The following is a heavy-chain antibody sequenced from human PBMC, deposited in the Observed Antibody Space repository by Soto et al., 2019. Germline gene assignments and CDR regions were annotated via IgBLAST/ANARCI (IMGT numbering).Heavy chain of an antibody. CDR3: ARGAEDPTLANYYGSGSYSDRAYYYYGMDV. CDR1: GFTFSSYA. CDR2: ISYDGSNK. Sequence: QVQLVESGGGVVQPGRSLRLSCAASGFTFSSYAMHWVRQAPGKGLEWVAVISYDGSNKYYADSVKGRFTISRDHSKNALYLQMNSLRAEDTAVSYRARGAEDPTLANYYGSGSYSDRAYYYYGMDVWGQGTTVTV. V-gene: IGHV3-30-3*01. D-gene: IGHD3-10*01. J-gene: IGHJ6*02.